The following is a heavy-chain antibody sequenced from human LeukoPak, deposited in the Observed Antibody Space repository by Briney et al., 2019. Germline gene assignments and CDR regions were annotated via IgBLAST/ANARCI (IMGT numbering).Heavy chain of an antibody. D-gene: IGHD3-16*02. CDR3: AIVMITFGGVIVIPFDY. Sequence: ASVKVSCKASGYTFTGYYMHWVRQAPGQGLEWMGWINPNSGGTNYAQKFQGRVTMTRDTSISTAYMELSRLRSDDTAVYYGAIVMITFGGVIVIPFDYWGQGTLVTVSS. CDR1: GYTFTGYY. CDR2: INPNSGGT. V-gene: IGHV1-2*02. J-gene: IGHJ4*02.